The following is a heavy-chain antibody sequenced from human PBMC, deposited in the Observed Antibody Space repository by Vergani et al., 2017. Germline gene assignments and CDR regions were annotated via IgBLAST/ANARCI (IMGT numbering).Heavy chain of an antibody. J-gene: IGHJ6*02. CDR3: AXDLMAVWGSYGMDV. V-gene: IGHV1-46*03. CDR1: GYTFTSYY. Sequence: QVQLVQSGAEVKKPGASEKVSCKASGYTFTSYYMHWVRQAPGQGLEWMGIINPSGGSTSYAQKFQGRVTMTRDTSTSTVYMELSSLRSEDTAVYYCAXDLMAVWGSYGMDVWGQGTTVTVSS. D-gene: IGHD3-16*01. CDR2: INPSGGST.